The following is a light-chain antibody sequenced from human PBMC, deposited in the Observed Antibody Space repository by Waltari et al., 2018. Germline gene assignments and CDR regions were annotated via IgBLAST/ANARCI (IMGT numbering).Light chain of an antibody. V-gene: IGLV2-14*01. Sequence: QSALTQPASVSGSPGQSITISCTGTSSDVGGYNYVSWYQQHPGKAPKLMIYEVSNRPSGVSNRFSGPKSGNTASLTISGLQAEDEADYSCSSYTSSSTFSVVFGGGTKLTVL. J-gene: IGLJ2*01. CDR3: SSYTSSSTFSVV. CDR2: EVS. CDR1: SSDVGGYNY.